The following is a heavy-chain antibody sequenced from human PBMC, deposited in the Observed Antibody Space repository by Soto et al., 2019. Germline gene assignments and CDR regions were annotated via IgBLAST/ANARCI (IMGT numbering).Heavy chain of an antibody. CDR2: ITPFSGDV. CDR1: GNTFTYRY. J-gene: IGHJ4*02. Sequence: SVKVSCKALGNTFTYRYLHWVRQAPGQALEWMGWITPFSGDVHYAQKFQERVTITGDRSINTAYMRMSGLRSEDTAMYFCASGGAGSGPFTWELPDHWGQGTLVTVS. D-gene: IGHD1-26*01. CDR3: ASGGAGSGPFTWELPDH. V-gene: IGHV1-45*02.